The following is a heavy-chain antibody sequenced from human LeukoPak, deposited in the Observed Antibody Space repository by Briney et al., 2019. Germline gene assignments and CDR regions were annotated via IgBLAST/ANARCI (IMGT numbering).Heavy chain of an antibody. D-gene: IGHD6-13*01. V-gene: IGHV3-48*01. J-gene: IGHJ3*02. CDR1: GFTFSSYS. Sequence: GGSLRLSCAASGFTFSSYSMNWVRQAPGKGLERVSYISSSSSTIYYADSVKGRFTISRDNAKNSLYLQMNSLRAEDTAVYYCARDGVGYSSSWYPVYAFDIWGQGTMVTVSS. CDR3: ARDGVGYSSSWYPVYAFDI. CDR2: ISSSSSTI.